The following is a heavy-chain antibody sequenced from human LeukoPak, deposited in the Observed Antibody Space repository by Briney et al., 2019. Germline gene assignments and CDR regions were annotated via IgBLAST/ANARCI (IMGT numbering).Heavy chain of an antibody. CDR3: ARDWGRNSETPPFDY. Sequence: PGGSLRLSCAASGVTFSSCGMHWVRQGPGKGPEWMAFIGYGGSDKFYADSVKGRFTISRDNSKNTLYLQMNSLRVEDTAVYHCARDWGRNSETPPFDYWGQGTLVTVSS. CDR2: IGYGGSDK. D-gene: IGHD1/OR15-1a*01. V-gene: IGHV3-30*02. CDR1: GVTFSSCG. J-gene: IGHJ4*02.